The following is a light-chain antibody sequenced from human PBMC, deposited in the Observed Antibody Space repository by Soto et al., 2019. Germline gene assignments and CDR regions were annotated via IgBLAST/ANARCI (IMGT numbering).Light chain of an antibody. J-gene: IGLJ2*01. V-gene: IGLV2-14*01. CDR1: SSDVGGYNY. CDR2: DVS. CDR3: SSYTTSGSLV. Sequence: QSALTQPASVSGSPGQSITISCTGTSSDVGGYNYVSWYQQHPGKAPKLMIYDVSNRPSGVSNRFCGSKSGNTASLTISGLQAEDEADYYCSSYTTSGSLVFGGGTKLTVL.